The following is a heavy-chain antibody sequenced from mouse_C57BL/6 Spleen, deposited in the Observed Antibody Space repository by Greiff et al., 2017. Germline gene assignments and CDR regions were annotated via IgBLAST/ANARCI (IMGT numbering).Heavy chain of an antibody. J-gene: IGHJ2*01. CDR1: GYTFTDYY. Sequence: EVQLQQSGPELVKPGASVKISCKASGYTFTDYYMNWVKQSHGKSLEWIGDINPNNGGTSYNQKFKGKATLTVDKSSSTAYMELRSLTSEDSAVYYCARDYYGKGYWGQGTTLTVSS. CDR3: ARDYYGKGY. D-gene: IGHD1-1*01. V-gene: IGHV1-26*01. CDR2: INPNNGGT.